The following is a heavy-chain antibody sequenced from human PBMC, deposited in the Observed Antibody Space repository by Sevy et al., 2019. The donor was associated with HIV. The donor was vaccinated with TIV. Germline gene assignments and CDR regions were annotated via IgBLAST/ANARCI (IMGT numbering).Heavy chain of an antibody. Sequence: ASVKVSCKASGGTFSSYAISWVRQAPGQGLEWMGGIIPIFGTANYAQKFQGRVTITADESTSTAYMELSSLRSEDTAVYDCASSPSSMVRGVAFDYWGQGTLVTVSS. CDR1: GGTFSSYA. CDR2: IIPIFGTA. D-gene: IGHD3-10*01. J-gene: IGHJ4*02. CDR3: ASSPSSMVRGVAFDY. V-gene: IGHV1-69*13.